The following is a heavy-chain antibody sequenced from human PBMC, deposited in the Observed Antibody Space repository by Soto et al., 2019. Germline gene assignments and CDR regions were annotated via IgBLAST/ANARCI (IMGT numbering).Heavy chain of an antibody. J-gene: IGHJ5*01. CDR3: VSGPSSQGS. CDR2: INWNGDDI. V-gene: IGHV3-9*01. D-gene: IGHD2-15*01. Sequence: EVQLVESGGDLVQPGRSLRLSCAASGFTFEDYVMHWVRQGPGKGLEWVSAINWNGDDIGYADSVQGRFTISRDNAKNSLYLQMNSLRPEDTAVYYCVSGPSSQGSWGRGTLVTVST. CDR1: GFTFEDYV.